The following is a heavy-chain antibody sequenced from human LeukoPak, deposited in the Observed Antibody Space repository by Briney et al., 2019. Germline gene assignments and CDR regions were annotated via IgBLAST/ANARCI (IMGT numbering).Heavy chain of an antibody. Sequence: PGGSLRLSCAASGFTFDDYAMHWVRQAPGKGLEWVSGISWNSGSIAYADSVKGRFTISRDNSKNTLYLQMNSLSAEDTAVYYCARSVVTATPHYFQHWGQGTLVTVSS. D-gene: IGHD2-21*02. J-gene: IGHJ1*01. CDR2: ISWNSGSI. CDR1: GFTFDDYA. CDR3: ARSVVTATPHYFQH. V-gene: IGHV3-9*01.